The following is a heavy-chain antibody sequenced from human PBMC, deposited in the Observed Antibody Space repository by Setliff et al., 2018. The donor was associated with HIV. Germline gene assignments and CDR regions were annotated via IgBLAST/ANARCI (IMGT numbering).Heavy chain of an antibody. CDR2: IWYDGTDE. CDR1: GFTFSSYG. CDR3: AKDGSRRWQLDY. D-gene: IGHD6-13*01. V-gene: IGHV3-33*06. Sequence: TGGSLRLSCAASGFTFSSYGMHWVRQAPGKGLEWVAVIWYDGTDEYYANSVKGRFTISRDNSKNTLYLEMNSLRAEDTAVYYCAKDGSRRWQLDYWGQGTLVTVSS. J-gene: IGHJ4*02.